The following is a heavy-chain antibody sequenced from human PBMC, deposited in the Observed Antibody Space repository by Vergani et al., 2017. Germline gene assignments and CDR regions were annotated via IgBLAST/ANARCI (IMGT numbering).Heavy chain of an antibody. V-gene: IGHV6-1*01. J-gene: IGHJ6*03. CDR1: GDRVSNKSAG. CDR3: AREDISLTVEGANYMDI. D-gene: IGHD3-22*01. Sequence: QLQESGPGLVKPSETLSLTCAISGDRVSNKSAGWNWIRQSPSRGLEWLGRTYFMSKWYNDYAASVKSRMTINSDTSKNLFSLQLQSVTPEDTAVYYCAREDISLTVEGANYMDIWGKGTTVTVSS. CDR2: TYFMSKWYN.